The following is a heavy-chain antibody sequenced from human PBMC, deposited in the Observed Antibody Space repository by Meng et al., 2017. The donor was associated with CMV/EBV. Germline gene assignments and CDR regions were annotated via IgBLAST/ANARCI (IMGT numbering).Heavy chain of an antibody. CDR3: ARRNTVTQNDY. V-gene: IGHV3-30*02. Sequence: WESLRLSCAASGFTFSSYGMHWVRQAPRKGLEWVSFIRYDGSNKYYADSVKGRFTISRDNAKNSLYLQMNSLRAEETAVYYCARRNTVTQNDYWGQGTLVTVSS. CDR2: IRYDGSNK. D-gene: IGHD4-17*01. CDR1: GFTFSSYG. J-gene: IGHJ4*02.